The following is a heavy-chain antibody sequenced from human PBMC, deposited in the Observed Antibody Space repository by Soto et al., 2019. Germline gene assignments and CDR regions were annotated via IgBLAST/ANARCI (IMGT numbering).Heavy chain of an antibody. CDR1: GFTLSDYW. V-gene: IGHV3-74*01. Sequence: GGSLRLSCAVSGFTLSDYWMHWVRQAPGKGLVWVSRINSDGSITGYADSVKGRFTVSRDNAKNTLYLQMNSLRAEDTAVYYCTRDRSTVTLFDYWGQGTLVTVSS. J-gene: IGHJ4*02. CDR2: INSDGSIT. CDR3: TRDRSTVTLFDY. D-gene: IGHD4-17*01.